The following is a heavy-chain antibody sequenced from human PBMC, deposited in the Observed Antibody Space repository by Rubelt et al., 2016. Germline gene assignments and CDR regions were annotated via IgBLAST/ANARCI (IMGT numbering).Heavy chain of an antibody. V-gene: IGHV4-59*08. CDR3: ARHYSSTWANWFDP. CDR2: IYYSGST. Sequence: GKGLEWIGYIYYSGSTNYNPSLKSRVTISVDTSKNQFSLKLSSVTAAETAVYYCARHYSSTWANWFDPWGQGTLVTVSP. D-gene: IGHD6-13*01. J-gene: IGHJ5*02.